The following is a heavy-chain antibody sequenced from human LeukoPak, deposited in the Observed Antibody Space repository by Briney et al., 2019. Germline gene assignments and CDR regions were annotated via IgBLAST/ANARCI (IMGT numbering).Heavy chain of an antibody. V-gene: IGHV3-23*01. D-gene: IGHD3-16*02. CDR2: ISGSGGST. CDR1: GFTFSSYA. J-gene: IGHJ4*02. Sequence: AGGSLRLSCAASGFTFSSYAMSWVRQAPGKGLEWVSAISGSGGSTYYADSVKGRFTISRDNSKNTLYLQMNSLRAEDTAVYYCAKALNVWGSYRYTPFDYWGQGTLVTVSS. CDR3: AKALNVWGSYRYTPFDY.